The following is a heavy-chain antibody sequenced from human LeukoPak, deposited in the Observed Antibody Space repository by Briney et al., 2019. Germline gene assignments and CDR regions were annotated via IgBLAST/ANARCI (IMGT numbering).Heavy chain of an antibody. J-gene: IGHJ3*02. CDR2: ISGSGGST. CDR1: GFTFSSYA. Sequence: PGGSLRLSCAASGFTFSSYAMSWVRQAPGKGLEWVSAISGSGGSTYYADSVKGRFTISRDNSKNTLYLQMNSLRAEDTAVYYCAKGFYITMIVVVYDAFDIWGQGTMVTVSS. D-gene: IGHD3-22*01. CDR3: AKGFYITMIVVVYDAFDI. V-gene: IGHV3-23*01.